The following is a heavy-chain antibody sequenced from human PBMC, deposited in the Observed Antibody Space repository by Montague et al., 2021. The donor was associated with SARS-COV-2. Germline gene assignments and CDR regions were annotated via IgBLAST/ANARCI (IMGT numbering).Heavy chain of an antibody. Sequence: SLRLSCAASGFTFSTYPMHLVRQAPGKGLEWVSSIGAGVSSTFYXDSVKGRFTVSRDNSKNTLYLQMNSLRAEDTAVYYCASCYIHNTYYVVYWGQGTLVTVSS. J-gene: IGHJ4*02. V-gene: IGHV3-23*01. CDR3: ASCYIHNTYYVVY. CDR2: IGAGVSST. CDR1: GFTFSTYP. D-gene: IGHD3-16*02.